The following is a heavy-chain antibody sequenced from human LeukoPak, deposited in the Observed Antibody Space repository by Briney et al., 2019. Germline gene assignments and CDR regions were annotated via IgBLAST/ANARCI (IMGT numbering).Heavy chain of an antibody. CDR2: IRYDGSNK. Sequence: PGGSLRLSCAASGFTFSSYGMHWVRQAPRKGLEWVAFIRYDGSNKYYADSVKGRFTISRDNSKNTLYLQMNSLRAEDTAVYYCAKVSLSRAINYYHYYMDVWGKGTTVTVSS. CDR1: GFTFSSYG. V-gene: IGHV3-30*02. CDR3: AKVSLSRAINYYHYYMDV. J-gene: IGHJ6*03.